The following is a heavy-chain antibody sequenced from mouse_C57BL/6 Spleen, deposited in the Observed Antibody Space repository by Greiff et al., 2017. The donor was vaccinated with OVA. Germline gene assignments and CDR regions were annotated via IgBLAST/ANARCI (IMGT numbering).Heavy chain of an antibody. CDR3: TQLRESY. CDR1: GYTFTDYE. D-gene: IGHD3-2*02. J-gene: IGHJ3*01. V-gene: IGHV1-15*01. CDR2: IDPETGGT. Sequence: LVESGAELVRPGASVTLSCKASGYTFTDYEMHWVKQTPVHGLEWIGAIDPETGGTAYNQKFKGKAILTADKSSSTAYMELRSLTSEDSAVYYCTQLRESYWGQGTLVTVSA.